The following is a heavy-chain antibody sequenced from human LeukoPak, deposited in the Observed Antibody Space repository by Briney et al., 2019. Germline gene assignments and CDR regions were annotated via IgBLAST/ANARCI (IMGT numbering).Heavy chain of an antibody. CDR1: GASISSSDYY. D-gene: IGHD2-2*03. V-gene: IGHV4-39*07. Sequence: SETLSLTCSVSGASISSSDYYWDWMRQSPGAGLEWIGSVYHSGNSYYNPALKSRVSISVDRSKNLFSLRMTSLTDADTAVYFCARGQMDKTPAESWGQGLLVAVSS. CDR3: ARGQMDKTPAES. CDR2: VYHSGNS. J-gene: IGHJ1*01.